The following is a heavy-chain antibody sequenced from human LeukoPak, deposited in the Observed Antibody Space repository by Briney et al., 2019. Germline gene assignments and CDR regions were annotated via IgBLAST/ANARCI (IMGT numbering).Heavy chain of an antibody. CDR2: ISGSGGST. D-gene: IGHD3-22*01. Sequence: GGSLRLSCAASGFTFSSYAMSWVRQAPGKGLEWVSAISGSGGSTYYADSVKGRFTISRGNSKNTLYLQMNSLRAEDTAVYYCAKPRYYYYDSSGYYYVPFDYWGQGTLVTVSS. CDR1: GFTFSSYA. J-gene: IGHJ4*02. CDR3: AKPRYYYYDSSGYYYVPFDY. V-gene: IGHV3-23*01.